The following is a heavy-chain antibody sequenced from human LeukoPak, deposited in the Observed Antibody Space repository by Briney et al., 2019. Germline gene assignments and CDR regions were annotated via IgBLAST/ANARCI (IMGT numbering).Heavy chain of an antibody. J-gene: IGHJ4*02. CDR1: GYSISSGYY. V-gene: IGHV4-38-2*02. CDR2: IYHSGST. D-gene: IGHD3-3*01. CDR3: ARGGEIFGVVGD. Sequence: SETLSLTCTVSGYSISSGYYWGWIRQPPGKGLEWIGSIYHSGSTYYNPSLKSRVTISVDTSKNQFSLKLSSVTAADTAVYYCARGGEIFGVVGDWGQGTLVTVSS.